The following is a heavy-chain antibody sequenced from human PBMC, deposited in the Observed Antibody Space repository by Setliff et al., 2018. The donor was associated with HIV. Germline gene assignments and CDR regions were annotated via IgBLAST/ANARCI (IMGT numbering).Heavy chain of an antibody. J-gene: IGHJ5*02. CDR3: AREKGFGGATGWFDP. V-gene: IGHV4-4*07. CDR1: GDSFSTYY. D-gene: IGHD2-15*01. Sequence: SETLSLTCTVSGDSFSTYYWTWIRQPAGKGLDWIGRIYNTGRTSYNPSLKTRVTMSIDSSRNQFSLKINSVTAADTAIYFCAREKGFGGATGWFDPWGQGTLVTVSS. CDR2: IYNTGRT.